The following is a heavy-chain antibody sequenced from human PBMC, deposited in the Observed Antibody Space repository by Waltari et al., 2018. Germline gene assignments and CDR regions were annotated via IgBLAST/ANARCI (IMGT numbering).Heavy chain of an antibody. J-gene: IGHJ4*02. CDR2: IYKDGTP. V-gene: IGHV3-53*01. D-gene: IGHD2-21*01. Sequence: VQLVDAGGTLIQPGGSLRLSSAAAGFNVSEEFMTWVRQAPGTGLEWVSMIYKDGTPKYADSVKGRFTISRDTSENTVHLEMNSLRAEDTAVYYCARLGGALWGQGTPVTVSS. CDR1: GFNVSEEF. CDR3: ARLGGAL.